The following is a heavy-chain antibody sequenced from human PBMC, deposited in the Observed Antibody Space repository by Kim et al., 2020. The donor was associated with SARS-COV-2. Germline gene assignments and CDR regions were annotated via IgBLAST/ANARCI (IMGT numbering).Heavy chain of an antibody. Sequence: GGSLRLSCAASGFTFSSYAMSWVRQAPGKGLEWVSAISGSGGSTYYADSVKGRFTISRDNSKNTLYLQMNNLRAEDTAVYYCAKVQVIAAAAGPLDYWGQGTLVTVSS. CDR1: GFTFSSYA. CDR2: ISGSGGST. J-gene: IGHJ4*02. V-gene: IGHV3-23*01. D-gene: IGHD6-13*01. CDR3: AKVQVIAAAAGPLDY.